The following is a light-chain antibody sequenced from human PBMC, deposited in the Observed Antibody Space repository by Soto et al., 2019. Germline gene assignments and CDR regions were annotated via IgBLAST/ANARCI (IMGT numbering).Light chain of an antibody. J-gene: IGKJ5*01. V-gene: IGKV3D-20*02. Sequence: ELVMTQSPATLSVSPGERATLSCRSSQSVSSSYLAWYQQKPGQAPRLLIYDASNRATGIPARFSGSGSGTDFTLTISSLEPEEFAVYYCQQRSNWPITFGQGTRLDIK. CDR3: QQRSNWPIT. CDR1: QSVSSSY. CDR2: DAS.